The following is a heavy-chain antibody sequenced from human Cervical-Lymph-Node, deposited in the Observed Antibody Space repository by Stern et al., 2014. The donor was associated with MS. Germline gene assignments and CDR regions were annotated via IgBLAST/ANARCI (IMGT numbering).Heavy chain of an antibody. CDR3: ARVRPLDFYYYYGMDV. D-gene: IGHD1-1*01. V-gene: IGHV1-3*01. Sequence: QVQLVQSGAEVKQPWASAKVSCKASGYTFTSYAFHWVRQAPGQRLEWMGWINAGYGNTKYSQKFQGRVTIPRDTSATTAYMELSSLRSEDTAVYYCARVRPLDFYYYYGMDVWGQGTTVTVSS. J-gene: IGHJ6*02. CDR1: GYTFTSYA. CDR2: INAGYGNT.